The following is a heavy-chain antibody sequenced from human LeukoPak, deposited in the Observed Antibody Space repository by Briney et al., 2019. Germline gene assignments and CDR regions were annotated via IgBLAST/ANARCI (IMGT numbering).Heavy chain of an antibody. CDR1: GFTFSTYA. D-gene: IGHD3-10*01. V-gene: IGHV3-23*01. J-gene: IGHJ6*03. CDR2: ITGSGGST. Sequence: GGSLRLSCATSGFTFSTYAMSWVRQAPGKGLEWVSAITGSGGSTYYTDPVKGRFTISRDNSKNTLYLQMNSLRPEDTAVYYCAKDGSGSYYFSYYYYYMDVWGKGTTVTVSS. CDR3: AKDGSGSYYFSYYYYYMDV.